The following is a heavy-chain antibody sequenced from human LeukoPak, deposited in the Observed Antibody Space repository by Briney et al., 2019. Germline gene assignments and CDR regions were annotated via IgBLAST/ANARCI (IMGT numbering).Heavy chain of an antibody. CDR3: AKGAKQQLATYYFDY. CDR2: ISYDGSNK. D-gene: IGHD6-13*01. Sequence: GGSLRLSCAASGFTFSSYGMHWVRQAPGKGLEWVAVISYDGSNKYYADSVKGRFTISRDNSKNTLYLQMNSLRAEDTAVYYCAKGAKQQLATYYFDYWGQGTLVTVSS. CDR1: GFTFSSYG. J-gene: IGHJ4*02. V-gene: IGHV3-30*18.